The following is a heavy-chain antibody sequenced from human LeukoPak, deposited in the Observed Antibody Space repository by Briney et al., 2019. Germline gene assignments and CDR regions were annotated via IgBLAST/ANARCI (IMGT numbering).Heavy chain of an antibody. CDR2: INHSGST. D-gene: IGHD2-15*01. CDR1: GGSFSGYY. V-gene: IGHV4-34*01. J-gene: IGHJ6*02. Sequence: SETLSLTCAVYGGSFSGYYWSWIRQPPGKGLEWIGEINHSGSTNYNPSLKSRVTISVDTSKNQFSLKLSSVTAADTAVYYCARAEDRMDVWGQGTTVTVFS. CDR3: ARAEDRMDV.